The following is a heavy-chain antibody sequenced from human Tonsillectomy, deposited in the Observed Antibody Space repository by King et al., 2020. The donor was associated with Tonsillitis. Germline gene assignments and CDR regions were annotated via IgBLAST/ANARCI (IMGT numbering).Heavy chain of an antibody. D-gene: IGHD3-22*01. CDR3: ARANRGYNYDSTLRSGSYYYDMDV. Sequence: VQLVESGGGLVQPGGSLRLSCAASGFSVSSNYMNWVRQVPGKGLEWVSLIYSGGSTYHADSVKGRFTIFRDKSKNTLYLQMNSLRAEDTAVYYCARANRGYNYDSTLRSGSYYYDMDVWGKGTTVTVSS. J-gene: IGHJ6*03. V-gene: IGHV3-66*01. CDR2: IYSGGST. CDR1: GFSVSSNY.